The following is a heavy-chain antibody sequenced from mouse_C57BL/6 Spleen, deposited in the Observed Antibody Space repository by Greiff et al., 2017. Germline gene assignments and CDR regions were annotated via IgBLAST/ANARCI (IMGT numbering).Heavy chain of an antibody. CDR1: GYTFTGYW. Sequence: QVQLQQSGAELMKPGASVKLSCKASGYTFTGYWIEWVKQRPGHGLEWIGEILPGSGSSNYNEKFKCQATFTADNSSNTAYMQLSSLKSEDSAIYYWASQGRNSNRAYYAMDYWGQGTSVTVSS. CDR2: ILPGSGSS. D-gene: IGHD2-5*01. CDR3: ASQGRNSNRAYYAMDY. V-gene: IGHV1-9*01. J-gene: IGHJ4*01.